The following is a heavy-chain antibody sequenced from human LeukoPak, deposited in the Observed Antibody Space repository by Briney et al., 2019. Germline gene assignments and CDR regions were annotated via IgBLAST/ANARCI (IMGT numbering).Heavy chain of an antibody. D-gene: IGHD6-19*01. V-gene: IGHV4-59*08. CDR2: IYYSGST. J-gene: IGHJ4*02. Sequence: PSETLSLTCTVSGGSTSSYYWSWIRQPPGKGLKWIGYIYYSGSTNYNPSLKSRLTISIDTSTNQSSLKLSSVTAADTTVYYCARHSGAGTGFVYWGQGTLVTVSS. CDR3: ARHSGAGTGFVY. CDR1: GGSTSSYY.